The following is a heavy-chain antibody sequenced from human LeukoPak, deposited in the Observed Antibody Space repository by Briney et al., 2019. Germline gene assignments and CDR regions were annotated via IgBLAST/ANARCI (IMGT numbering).Heavy chain of an antibody. CDR3: AKDGNWARFED. V-gene: IGHV3-23*01. J-gene: IGHJ4*02. Sequence: GDLRLSCAASGFIFSHYGMNWVRQAPGKGLEWVSGITSRSTTYYADSVKGRFTISRDNSKNMVWLQINSPTAEDTATYYCAKDGNWARFEDWGQGTLVTVSS. CDR2: ITSRSTT. CDR1: GFIFSHYG. D-gene: IGHD7-27*01.